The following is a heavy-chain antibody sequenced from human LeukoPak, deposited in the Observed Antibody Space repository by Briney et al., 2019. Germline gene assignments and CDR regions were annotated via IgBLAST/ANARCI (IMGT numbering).Heavy chain of an antibody. CDR2: FDPEDGET. D-gene: IGHD1-26*01. Sequence: ASVKVSCKVSGYTLTELSMHWVRQAPGTGLEWMGGFDPEDGETIYAQKFQGRVTMTEDTSTDTAYMELSSLRSEDTAVYYCATDPLVGATDLDYWGQGTLVTVSS. CDR3: ATDPLVGATDLDY. CDR1: GYTLTELS. V-gene: IGHV1-24*01. J-gene: IGHJ4*02.